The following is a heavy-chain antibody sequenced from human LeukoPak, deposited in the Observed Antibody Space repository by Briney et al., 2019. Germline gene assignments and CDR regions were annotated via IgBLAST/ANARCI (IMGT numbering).Heavy chain of an antibody. CDR1: GGTFSSYA. J-gene: IGHJ5*02. CDR2: IIPIFGTA. D-gene: IGHD6-6*01. V-gene: IGHV1-69*05. Sequence: ASVKVSCKASGGTFSSYAISWVRQAPGQGLEWMGGIIPIFGTANYAQKFQGRVTITTDKSTSTAYMELSSLRSEDTAVYYCARVDYSSSSRWFDPWGQGTLVTVSS. CDR3: ARVDYSSSSRWFDP.